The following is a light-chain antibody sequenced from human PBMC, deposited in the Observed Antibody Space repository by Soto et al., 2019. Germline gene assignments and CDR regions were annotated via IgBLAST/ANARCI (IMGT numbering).Light chain of an antibody. Sequence: DIQMTQSPSTLSASVGDRVTITCRASQSLSSYLAWYQQKPGKAPNLLISGASSLQSGVPSRFSGSASGTEFTLTISSLQPDDIATYYCQQCHRYLTFGQGTRWIS. CDR2: GAS. CDR1: QSLSSY. V-gene: IGKV1-5*01. J-gene: IGKJ1*01. CDR3: QQCHRYLT.